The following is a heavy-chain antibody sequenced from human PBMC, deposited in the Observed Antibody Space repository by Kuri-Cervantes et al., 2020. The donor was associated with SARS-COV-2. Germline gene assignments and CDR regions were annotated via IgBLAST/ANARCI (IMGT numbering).Heavy chain of an antibody. CDR3: ARDLVVVAATPGYYYYGMDV. D-gene: IGHD2-15*01. J-gene: IGHJ6*02. Sequence: ASVKVSCKASGYTFTSYAMNWVRQAPGQRLEWMGWINTNTGNPTYAQGFTGRFVFSLDTSVSTAYLQISSLKAEDTAVYYCARDLVVVAATPGYYYYGMDVWGQGTTVTVSS. CDR2: INTNTGNP. V-gene: IGHV7-4-1*02. CDR1: GYTFTSYA.